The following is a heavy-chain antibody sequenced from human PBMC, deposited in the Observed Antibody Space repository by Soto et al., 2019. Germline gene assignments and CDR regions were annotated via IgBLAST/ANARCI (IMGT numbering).Heavy chain of an antibody. V-gene: IGHV2-5*02. CDR1: GFSLSTSGVG. Sequence: SGPTLVNPTQTLTLTCTFSGFSLSTSGVGVGWIRKPPGKALEWLALIYWDDDKHYSPSLKSRLTITKDTSKNQVVLTMTNMDPVDTATYYCAHSLIPNWGSRGAFDYWGQGTLVTVSS. D-gene: IGHD7-27*01. CDR2: IYWDDDK. CDR3: AHSLIPNWGSRGAFDY. J-gene: IGHJ4*02.